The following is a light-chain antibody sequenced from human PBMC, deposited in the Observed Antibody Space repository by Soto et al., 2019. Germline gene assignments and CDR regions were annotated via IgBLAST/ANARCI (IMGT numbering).Light chain of an antibody. V-gene: IGKV1-39*01. Sequence: DIQMTHSPSSLSSSVVFRVTITGRASQSITTSLNWYQHKPGKAPKLLIHDASSLDSGVPSRFSGSGSGTDFTLSISSLQPEDFATYYCQQSYRTPRTFGQGTKVDIK. CDR3: QQSYRTPRT. J-gene: IGKJ1*01. CDR2: DAS. CDR1: QSITTS.